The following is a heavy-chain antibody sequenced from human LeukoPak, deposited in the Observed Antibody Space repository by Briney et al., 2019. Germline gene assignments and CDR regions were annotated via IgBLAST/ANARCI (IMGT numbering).Heavy chain of an antibody. V-gene: IGHV4-59*08. CDR3: ARHMEDDYVWGSYRKPLGHFDY. D-gene: IGHD3-16*02. CDR2: IYYSGST. Sequence: SETLSLTCTVSGGSISSYYWSWIRQPPGKGLEWIGYIYYSGSTNYNPSLKSRVTISVDTSKNQFSLKLSSVTAADTAVYYCARHMEDDYVWGSYRKPLGHFDYWGQGTLVTVSS. CDR1: GGSISSYY. J-gene: IGHJ4*02.